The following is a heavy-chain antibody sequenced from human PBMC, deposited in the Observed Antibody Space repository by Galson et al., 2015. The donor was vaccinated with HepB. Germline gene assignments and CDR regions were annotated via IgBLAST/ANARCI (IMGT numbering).Heavy chain of an antibody. CDR2: IHHSGST. D-gene: IGHD2-15*01. V-gene: IGHV4-4*02. CDR1: GGSISTYNW. J-gene: IGHJ3*02. CDR3: VRQCSGTTCYSSDAFDI. Sequence: ETLSLTCAVSGGSISTYNWWSWVRQPPGKGLEWIGEIHHSGSTNYTPSLKSRVTMSVDTSKNQFSLKLNSVTAADTAVYYCVRQCSGTTCYSSDAFDIWGQGTMVTVSS.